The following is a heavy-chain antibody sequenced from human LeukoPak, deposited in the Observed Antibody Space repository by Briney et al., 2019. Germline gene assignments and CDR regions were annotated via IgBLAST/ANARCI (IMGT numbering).Heavy chain of an antibody. J-gene: IGHJ4*02. CDR1: GYTFTGYY. Sequence: ASVKVSCKASGYTFTGYYMHWVRQAPGQGLEWMGWINPNSGGTNYAQKFQGRVTMTRGTSISTAYMELSRLRSDDTAVYYCARDEEASGDYFDYWGQGTLVTVSS. CDR3: ARDEEASGDYFDY. D-gene: IGHD2-15*01. V-gene: IGHV1-2*02. CDR2: INPNSGGT.